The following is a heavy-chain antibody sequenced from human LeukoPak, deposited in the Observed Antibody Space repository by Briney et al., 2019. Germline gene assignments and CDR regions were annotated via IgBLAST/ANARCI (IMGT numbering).Heavy chain of an antibody. CDR2: INPSGGTT. CDR3: ARGRPGSGWSFDY. J-gene: IGHJ4*02. D-gene: IGHD6-19*01. V-gene: IGHV1-46*01. Sequence: AAVKVSCTTSGYTFTTYYMHWVRQAPGQGLEWMGIINPSGGTTNYAQKFQGRVTMTRDTSTTTLYMELSSLRSEDTAVYYCARGRPGSGWSFDYWGQGTLVTVPS. CDR1: GYTFTTYY.